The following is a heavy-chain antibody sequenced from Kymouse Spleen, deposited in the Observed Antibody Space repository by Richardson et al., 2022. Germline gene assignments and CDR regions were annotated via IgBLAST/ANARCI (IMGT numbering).Heavy chain of an antibody. Sequence: EVQLVESGGGLVKPGGSLRLSCAASGFTFSNAWMSWVRQAPGKGLEWVGRIKSKTDGGTTDYAAPVKGRFTISRDDSKNTLYLQMNSLKTEDTAVYYCTTLTYSSSSGYFDYWGQGTLVTVSS. J-gene: IGHJ4*02. D-gene: IGHD6-6*01. CDR2: IKSKTDGGTT. V-gene: IGHV3-15*01. CDR1: GFTFSNAW. CDR3: TTLTYSSSSGYFDY.